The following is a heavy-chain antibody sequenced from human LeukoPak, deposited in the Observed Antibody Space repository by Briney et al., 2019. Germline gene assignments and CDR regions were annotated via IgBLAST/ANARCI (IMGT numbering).Heavy chain of an antibody. J-gene: IGHJ6*03. CDR1: GGSIRSYD. CDR3: ARASVVPICRPHYYYYYMDV. V-gene: IGHV4-59*01. D-gene: IGHD3-3*01. CDR2: IYYTGST. Sequence: SETLSLTCTVSGGSIRSYDWTWIRQPPGKGLEWIGYIYYTGSTNYNPSLKSRVTISVDTSKNQFSLKLSSVTAADTAVYYCARASVVPICRPHYYYYYMDVWGKGTTVTVSS.